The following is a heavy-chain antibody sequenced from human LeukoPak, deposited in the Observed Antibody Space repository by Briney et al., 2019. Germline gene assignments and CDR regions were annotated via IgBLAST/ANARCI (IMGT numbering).Heavy chain of an antibody. D-gene: IGHD1-26*01. V-gene: IGHV4-39*01. CDR2: IYYSGST. CDR3: ARSQTGGTFDY. CDR1: GDSTSSDRYY. Sequence: SETLSLTCTVSGDSTSSDRYYGGWVRQPPGKGLEWIGNIYYSGSTYYNPSLKSRVTMSVDTSKNQFFLKLNSVTAADTAVYYCARSQTGGTFDYWGQGALVTVSS. J-gene: IGHJ4*02.